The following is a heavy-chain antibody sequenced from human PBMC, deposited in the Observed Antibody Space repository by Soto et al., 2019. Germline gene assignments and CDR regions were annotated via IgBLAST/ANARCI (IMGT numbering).Heavy chain of an antibody. V-gene: IGHV5-51*01. CDR2: IYPGDSDT. CDR1: GYSFTSYW. Sequence: HGESLKISCKGSGYSFTSYWIGWVRQMPGKGLEWMGIIYPGDSDTRYSPSFQGQVTISADKSISTAYLQWSSLRASDTAMYYCVQSGYLGPDYYYGMDVWGQGTTVTVSS. D-gene: IGHD1-26*01. J-gene: IGHJ6*02. CDR3: VQSGYLGPDYYYGMDV.